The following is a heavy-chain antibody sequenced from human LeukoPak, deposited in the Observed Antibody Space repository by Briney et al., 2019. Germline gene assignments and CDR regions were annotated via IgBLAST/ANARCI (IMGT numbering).Heavy chain of an antibody. Sequence: GGSLRLSCAASGFTFSSYWMSWVRQAPGKGLEWVANIKQDGSEKYYVDSVKGRFTISRDNAKNSLYLQMNSLRAEDTAVYYCARVVRGSGWYYYYGMDVWGQGTMVTVSS. CDR1: GFTFSSYW. J-gene: IGHJ6*02. D-gene: IGHD3-10*01. V-gene: IGHV3-7*01. CDR3: ARVVRGSGWYYYYGMDV. CDR2: IKQDGSEK.